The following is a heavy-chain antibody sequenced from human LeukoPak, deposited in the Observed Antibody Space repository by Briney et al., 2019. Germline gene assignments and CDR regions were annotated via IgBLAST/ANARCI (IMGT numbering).Heavy chain of an antibody. CDR1: GGSFSSYY. D-gene: IGHD5-24*01. J-gene: IGHJ6*02. Sequence: PSETLSLTCTVSGGSFSSYYWSWIRQPPGKGLEWIGYVYYSGSTNYNPSLKSRVTISVDTSKNQFSLKLSSVTAADTAVYYCAKARDGYEDGSHHYYGMDVWGQGTTVTVSS. V-gene: IGHV4-59*01. CDR3: AKARDGYEDGSHHYYGMDV. CDR2: VYYSGST.